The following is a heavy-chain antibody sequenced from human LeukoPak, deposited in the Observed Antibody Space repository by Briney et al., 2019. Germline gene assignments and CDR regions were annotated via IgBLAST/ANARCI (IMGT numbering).Heavy chain of an antibody. D-gene: IGHD3-22*01. Sequence: PSETLSLTCTVSGGSLSDYYWNWIRQPPGKGLEWIGYIYNSGTTNYNPSLKSRVTISVDTSKNQFSLKLSSVTAADTAVYYCARGGTYYDSNFNYWGQGTLVTVSS. CDR2: IYNSGTT. CDR3: ARGGTYYDSNFNY. J-gene: IGHJ4*02. V-gene: IGHV4-59*12. CDR1: GGSLSDYY.